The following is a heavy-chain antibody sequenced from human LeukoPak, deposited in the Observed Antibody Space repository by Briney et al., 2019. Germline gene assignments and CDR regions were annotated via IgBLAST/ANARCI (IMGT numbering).Heavy chain of an antibody. Sequence: KTGGSLRLSCAAFGFTFSSYSMNWVRQTPGKGLEWVSSISSSSSHIYYADSLKGRFTISRDNAKNSLYLQMNSLRAEDTAVYYCARDRIAVANVIDYWGQGTLVTVSS. V-gene: IGHV3-21*01. J-gene: IGHJ4*02. CDR2: ISSSSSHI. CDR1: GFTFSSYS. D-gene: IGHD6-19*01. CDR3: ARDRIAVANVIDY.